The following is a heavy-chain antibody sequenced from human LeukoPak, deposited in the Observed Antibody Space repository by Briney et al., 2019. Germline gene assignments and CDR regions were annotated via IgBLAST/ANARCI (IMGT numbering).Heavy chain of an antibody. CDR2: IDPGDSDT. CDR1: EYSFTSYW. V-gene: IGHV5-51*01. J-gene: IGHJ4*02. D-gene: IGHD6-13*01. Sequence: GESLKISCKGSEYSFTSYWIGWVRQMPGKGLEWMGVIDPGDSDTRYSPSFQGQVNISADKSISTAYLQWSSLKASDTAMYYCARERYSSSWSGSLDYWGQGTLVTVSS. CDR3: ARERYSSSWSGSLDY.